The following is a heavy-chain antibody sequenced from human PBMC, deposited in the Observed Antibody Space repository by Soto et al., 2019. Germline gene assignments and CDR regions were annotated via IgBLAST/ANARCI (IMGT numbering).Heavy chain of an antibody. CDR3: AKNKWKQQLVPRLFDY. CDR1: GFTFSSYA. V-gene: IGHV3-23*01. J-gene: IGHJ4*02. D-gene: IGHD6-13*01. Sequence: EVQLLESGGGLVQPGGSLRLSCAASGFTFSSYAMSWVRNAPGKWREWVSAISGSGGSTYYADYVKGRFNISRDNSNNTLYLQMNSLRAEDTAVDYCAKNKWKQQLVPRLFDYWGQGTLVTVSS. CDR2: ISGSGGST.